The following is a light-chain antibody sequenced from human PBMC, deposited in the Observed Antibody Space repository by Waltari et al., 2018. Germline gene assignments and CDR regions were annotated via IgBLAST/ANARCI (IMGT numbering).Light chain of an antibody. V-gene: IGLV3-19*01. CDR1: SLSNYY. CDR3: NARDSSGNHYVV. J-gene: IGLJ2*01. Sequence: SSELTKDPAVSVALGQTVRITCQGDSLSNYYARWYQQKPGQSPILVIYGKNNRPSGIPDRFSGSSSGNTASLTITGAQAEDEADYYCNARDSSGNHYVVFGGGTKLTVL. CDR2: GKN.